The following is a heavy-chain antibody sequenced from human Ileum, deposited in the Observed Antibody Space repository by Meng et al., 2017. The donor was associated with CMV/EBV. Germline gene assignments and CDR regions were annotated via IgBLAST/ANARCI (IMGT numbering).Heavy chain of an antibody. V-gene: IGHV4-4*07. CDR1: SASISPYY. D-gene: IGHD3-10*01. J-gene: IGHJ4*02. Sequence: ADLRESGPGLVKPSETLSLPCTVSSASISPYYWNWIRQPAGKGLEWIGRIYTGGPTDYNPSLKSRVTMSVDTSKNQFFLNLSSVTAADTAVYYCARGQTVRGFEYWGLGILVTVSS. CDR2: IYTGGPT. CDR3: ARGQTVRGFEY.